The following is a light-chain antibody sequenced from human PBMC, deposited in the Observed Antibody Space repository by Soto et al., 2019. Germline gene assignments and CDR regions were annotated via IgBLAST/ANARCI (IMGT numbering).Light chain of an antibody. CDR2: GAS. J-gene: IGKJ5*01. CDR3: QQYNNWPPT. V-gene: IGKV3-15*01. Sequence: EIVMTQSPATLSVSPGERATLSCRASQSVSSNLAWYQQKPGQAPRLLIYGASTRATGIPARFSGSGSGTEFPPNIHRLPSEDFSVYYCQQYNNWPPTFGQGTRLEIK. CDR1: QSVSSN.